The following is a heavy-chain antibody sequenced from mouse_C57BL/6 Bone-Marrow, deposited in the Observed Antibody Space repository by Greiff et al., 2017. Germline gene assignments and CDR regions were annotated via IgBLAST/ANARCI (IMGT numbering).Heavy chain of an antibody. D-gene: IGHD2-3*01. CDR2: IHPSDSDT. CDR3: ATKGNGGYYDYYAMDY. J-gene: IGHJ4*01. V-gene: IGHV1-74*01. CDR1: GYTFTSYW. Sequence: VQLQQPGAELVKPGASVKVSCKASGYTFTSYWMHWVKQRPGQGLEWIGRIHPSDSDTNYNQKFKGKATLTVDKSSSTAYMQLSSLTSEDSAVYYCATKGNGGYYDYYAMDYWGQGTSVTVSS.